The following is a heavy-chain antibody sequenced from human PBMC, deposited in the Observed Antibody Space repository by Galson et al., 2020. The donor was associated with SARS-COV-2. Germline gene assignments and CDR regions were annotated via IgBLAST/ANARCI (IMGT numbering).Heavy chain of an antibody. V-gene: IGHV3-13*01. CDR2: IGTLFDT. Sequence: GGSLRLSCAASGITFSNYDMHWVRQIAGKGLEWVSSIGTLFDTYYSASVTGRFTISRENANSSSFLQMNNLSAGDTAVYFCTRAYGASPLDVWGQGTTVVVYS. J-gene: IGHJ6*02. CDR3: TRAYGASPLDV. CDR1: GITFSNYD. D-gene: IGHD2-21*01.